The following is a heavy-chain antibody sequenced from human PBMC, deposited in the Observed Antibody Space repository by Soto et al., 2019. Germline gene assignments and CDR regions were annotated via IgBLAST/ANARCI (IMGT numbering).Heavy chain of an antibody. V-gene: IGHV2-26*01. D-gene: IGHD5-12*01. Sequence: ASGPTLVNPTETLTLTCTVSGFSLSNARMGVTWIRQPPGKALEWLAHIFSNDEEAYSISLKSRLTISKDTSKSQVVLTMTNMDPVDTATYYCVRIVIEMATILFDYWGQGTLVTVSS. J-gene: IGHJ4*02. CDR1: GFSLSNARMG. CDR2: IFSNDEE. CDR3: VRIVIEMATILFDY.